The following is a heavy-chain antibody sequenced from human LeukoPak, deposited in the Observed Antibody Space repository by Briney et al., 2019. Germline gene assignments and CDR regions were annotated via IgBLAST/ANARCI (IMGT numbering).Heavy chain of an antibody. V-gene: IGHV4-59*01. Sequence: SETLSLICTVSGGSISSYYWSWIRQPPAKGLEWIGYIYYSGSINYNPSLKSRVTISVDTSKNQFSLKVSSVTAADTAVYYCARGNWYLDYWGQGTLVTVSS. J-gene: IGHJ4*02. CDR2: IYYSGSI. CDR3: ARGNWYLDY. CDR1: GGSISSYY. D-gene: IGHD1-1*01.